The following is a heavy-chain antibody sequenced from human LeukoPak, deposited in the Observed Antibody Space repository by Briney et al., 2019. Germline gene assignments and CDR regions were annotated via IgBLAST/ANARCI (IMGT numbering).Heavy chain of an antibody. V-gene: IGHV1-3*01. CDR1: GYTFTSYA. Sequence: ASVKVSCKASGYTFTSYAMHWVRQAPGQRLEWMGWINAGNGNTKYSQKFPGRVTITRDTSASTAYMELSSLRSEDTAVYYCARARVEMATIPFDYWGQGTLVTVSS. CDR2: INAGNGNT. D-gene: IGHD5-24*01. J-gene: IGHJ4*02. CDR3: ARARVEMATIPFDY.